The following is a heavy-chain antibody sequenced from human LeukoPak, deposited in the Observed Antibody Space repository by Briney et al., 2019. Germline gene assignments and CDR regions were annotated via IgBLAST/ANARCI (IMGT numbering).Heavy chain of an antibody. D-gene: IGHD3-22*01. CDR2: INSDGSST. CDR3: AREGYDSSGYYKTDY. V-gene: IGHV3-74*01. Sequence: PGGSLRLSCAASGFTFSSYWMRWVRHAPGKGLVWVSRINSDGSSTSYADSVKGRFTISRDNAKNTLYLQMNSLRAEDTAVYYCAREGYDSSGYYKTDYWGQGTLVTVSS. CDR1: GFTFSSYW. J-gene: IGHJ4*02.